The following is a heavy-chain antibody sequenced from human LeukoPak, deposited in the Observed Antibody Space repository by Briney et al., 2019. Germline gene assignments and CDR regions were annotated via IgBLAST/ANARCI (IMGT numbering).Heavy chain of an antibody. CDR2: INHSGST. CDR1: GGSISSYY. V-gene: IGHV4-34*01. J-gene: IGHJ4*02. Sequence: PSETLSLTCTVSGGSISSYYWSWIRQPPGKGLEWIGEINHSGSTNYNPSLKSRVTISVDTSKDQFSLKLSSVTAADTAVYYCARQLSIAVAEDYWGRGTLVTVSS. CDR3: ARQLSIAVAEDY. D-gene: IGHD6-19*01.